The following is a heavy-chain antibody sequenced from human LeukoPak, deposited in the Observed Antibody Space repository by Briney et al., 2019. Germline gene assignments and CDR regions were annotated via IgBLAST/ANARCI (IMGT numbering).Heavy chain of an antibody. J-gene: IGHJ4*02. Sequence: GGSLRLSCAASGNYWMHWVRQAPGKGLVWVSHVNSDGSWTSHADSVKGRFTISKDNPKNTVYLQMNNLRTEDTAVYYCVSFYETNWGRGTLVTVSS. CDR3: VSFYETN. CDR1: GNYW. CDR2: VNSDGSWT. D-gene: IGHD2-2*01. V-gene: IGHV3-74*01.